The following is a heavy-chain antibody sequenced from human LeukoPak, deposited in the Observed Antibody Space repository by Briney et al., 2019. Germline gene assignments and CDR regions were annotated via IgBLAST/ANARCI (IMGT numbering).Heavy chain of an antibody. CDR1: GYTFTGYH. D-gene: IGHD3-22*01. Sequence: ASVRVSCKASGYTFTGYHLHWVRQSPGQGPEGMGRINPNSGGTNYAQKFQGRVTLTRDTSITTAYMELSRLRSDDTAVYYCARGAYYQDRSDFPLHHWGQGTLVTVSS. J-gene: IGHJ5*02. CDR3: ARGAYYQDRSDFPLHH. CDR2: INPNSGGT. V-gene: IGHV1-2*02.